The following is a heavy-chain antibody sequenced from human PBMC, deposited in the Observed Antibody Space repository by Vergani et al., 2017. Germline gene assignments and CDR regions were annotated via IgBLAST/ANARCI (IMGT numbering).Heavy chain of an antibody. D-gene: IGHD2-2*02. CDR2: ISYDGSNK. CDR1: GFTFSSYG. Sequence: QVQLVESGGGVVQPGRSLRLSCAASGFTFSSYGMHWVRQAPGKGLGWVAVISYDGSNKYYADSVKGRFTISRDNSKNTLYLQMNSLRAEDTAVYYCAKARSVHGPYQLIYCAFDIWGQGTKVTVSA. CDR3: AKARSVHGPYQLIYCAFDI. V-gene: IGHV3-30*18. J-gene: IGHJ3*02.